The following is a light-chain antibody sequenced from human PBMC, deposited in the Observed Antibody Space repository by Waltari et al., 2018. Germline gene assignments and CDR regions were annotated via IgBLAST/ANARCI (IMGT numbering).Light chain of an antibody. CDR2: AAS. Sequence: IQLTQSPSSLSASVCDRVNITCRATQGISIYLAWYEQKPGKASNPLIYAASTLQSGVPSRFGGSGSGTDFTLTISSLQPEDFATDYCQQLNSYLTFGQGTRL. V-gene: IGKV1-9*01. CDR1: QGISIY. J-gene: IGKJ5*01. CDR3: QQLNSYLT.